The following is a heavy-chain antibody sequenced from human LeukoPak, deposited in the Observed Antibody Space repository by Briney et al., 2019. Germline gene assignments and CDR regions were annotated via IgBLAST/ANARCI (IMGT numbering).Heavy chain of an antibody. CDR3: ARDRGAFDS. V-gene: IGHV4-61*02. CDR1: GGSISSSSYY. J-gene: IGHJ4*02. Sequence: PSETLSLTCTVSGGSISSSSYYWGWIRQPPGKGLEWIGRIYTSGSTNYNPSLKSRVTISVDTSKNQFSLKLSSVTAADTAVYYCARDRGAFDSWGQGTLVTVSS. D-gene: IGHD2-15*01. CDR2: IYTSGST.